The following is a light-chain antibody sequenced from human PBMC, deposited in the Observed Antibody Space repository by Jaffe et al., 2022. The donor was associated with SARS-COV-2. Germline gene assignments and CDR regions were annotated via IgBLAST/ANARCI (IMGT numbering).Light chain of an antibody. CDR2: AAS. J-gene: IGKJ2*01. CDR3: QQSHSTPYT. V-gene: IGKV1-39*01. Sequence: DIQMTQSPSSLSASVGDRLTITCRASQSIIIHLNWYQQKPGKAPKLLINAASSLQSGVPSRFSGSGFGTDFTLIISSLQPEDFATYYCQQSHSTPYTFGQGTKLEIK. CDR1: QSIIIH.